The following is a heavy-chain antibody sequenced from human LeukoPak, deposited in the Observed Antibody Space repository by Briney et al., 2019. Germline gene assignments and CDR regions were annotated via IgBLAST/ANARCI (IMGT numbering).Heavy chain of an antibody. Sequence: GGSLRLSCAASGFTFSSYGMHWVRQAPGKGLEWVAVIWYDGSNKYYADSVKGRFTLSRDDSRNTVFLQLNNLRVDDTAVYYCARASWISSADAVWWGQGTLVTVSS. J-gene: IGHJ4*02. CDR3: ARASWISSADAVW. D-gene: IGHD2-2*03. V-gene: IGHV3-33*01. CDR1: GFTFSSYG. CDR2: IWYDGSNK.